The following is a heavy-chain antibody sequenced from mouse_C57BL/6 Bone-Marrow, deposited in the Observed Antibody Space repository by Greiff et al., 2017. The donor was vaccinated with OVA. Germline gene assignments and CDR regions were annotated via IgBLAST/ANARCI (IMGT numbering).Heavy chain of an antibody. D-gene: IGHD2-3*01. CDR1: GFTFSDYG. V-gene: IGHV5-15*01. CDR2: ISNLAYSI. Sequence: EVQGVESGGGLVQPGGSLKLSCAASGFTFSDYGMAWVRQAPRQGPEWVAFISNLAYSIYYADTVTGRFTIARENAKNTLYLEMSSLRSEDTAMYYCARPSDGYYWFAYWGQGTLVTVSA. J-gene: IGHJ3*01. CDR3: ARPSDGYYWFAY.